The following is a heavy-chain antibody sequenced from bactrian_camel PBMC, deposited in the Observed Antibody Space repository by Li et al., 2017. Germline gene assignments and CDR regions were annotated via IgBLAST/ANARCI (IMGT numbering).Heavy chain of an antibody. CDR1: GYTLGNNC. D-gene: IGHD2*01. J-gene: IGHJ4*01. V-gene: IGHV3S1*01. CDR3: AADTARPVECVGGFCNTGGGRCY. Sequence: HVQLVESGGGSVQPGGSLRLSCVVSGYTLGNNCMAWFRQIPGAEREGVAFFHAGSGHTDYGDSVRGRFTISKDNDKNVLYLEMNGLKPEDTATYYCAADTARPVECVGGFCNTGGGRCYWGQGTQVTVS. CDR2: FHAGSGHT.